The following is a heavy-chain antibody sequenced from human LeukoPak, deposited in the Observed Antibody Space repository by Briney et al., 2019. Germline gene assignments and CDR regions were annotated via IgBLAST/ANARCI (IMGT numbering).Heavy chain of an antibody. CDR1: GFTFSSNG. D-gene: IGHD5-12*01. CDR3: AKREPLRVFDY. V-gene: IGHV3-33*06. Sequence: PGRSLRLSCAASGFTFSSNGMHWVRQAPGKGLEWVAVIWYDGSKKYYADSVKGRFTISRDNSKNTLDLQMDSLRAEDTAVYYWAKREPLRVFDYWGQGPLVTVSS. CDR2: IWYDGSKK. J-gene: IGHJ4*02.